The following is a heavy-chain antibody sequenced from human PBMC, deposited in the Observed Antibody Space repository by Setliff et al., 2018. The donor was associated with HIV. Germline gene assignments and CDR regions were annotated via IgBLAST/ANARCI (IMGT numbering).Heavy chain of an antibody. V-gene: IGHV3-48*01. D-gene: IGHD2-2*02. CDR2: ISSSSSTI. J-gene: IGHJ1*01. CDR1: GFSFSSYS. CDR3: ARGSEAAIQSGSYFQH. Sequence: GGSLRLSCSASGFSFSSYSINWVRQAPGKGLEWVSYISSSSSTIYYADSVKGRFTISRDNAKNSLYLQMNSLRVEDTAVYYCARGSEAAIQSGSYFQHWGQGTLVTVSS.